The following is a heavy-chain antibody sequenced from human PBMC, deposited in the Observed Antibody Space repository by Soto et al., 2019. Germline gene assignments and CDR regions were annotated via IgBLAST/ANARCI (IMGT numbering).Heavy chain of an antibody. CDR3: AKVTSARVFYFGLDV. V-gene: IGHV3-23*01. Sequence: PGGSLRLSCAASGFTFTSYAMSWVRQAPGKGLEWVSIISGSAGRTYYADSVKGRFTISRDNSKNTLYLHMNSLRAEDMAIYYCAKVTSARVFYFGLDVWGQGTTVTVSS. J-gene: IGHJ6*02. D-gene: IGHD2-2*01. CDR1: GFTFTSYA. CDR2: ISGSAGRT.